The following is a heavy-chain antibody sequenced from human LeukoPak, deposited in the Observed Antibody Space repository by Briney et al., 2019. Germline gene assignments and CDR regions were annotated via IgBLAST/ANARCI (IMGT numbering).Heavy chain of an antibody. Sequence: SETLSLTCAVYGGSFSGYYWSWIRQPPGKGLEWIGEINHSGSTNYNPSLKSRVTISVDTSKNQFSLKLSSVTAADTAVYYCARGLSLITSAYFDYWGQGTPVTVSS. CDR2: INHSGST. CDR3: ARGLSLITSAYFDY. J-gene: IGHJ4*02. CDR1: GGSFSGYY. D-gene: IGHD3-22*01. V-gene: IGHV4-34*01.